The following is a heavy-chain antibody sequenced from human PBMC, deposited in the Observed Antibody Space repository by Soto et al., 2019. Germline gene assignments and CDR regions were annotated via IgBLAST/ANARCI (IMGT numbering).Heavy chain of an antibody. J-gene: IGHJ4*02. Sequence: GGSLRLSCAVSGFTFSDYAMTWVRQAPGKGLEWVSLMTGSGRRILYADSVKGRFTISRDNSKNTLYLQMNGLRPEDTAIYYCVKDPVAGGTGGAWFDYWGRGXLVTVYS. CDR2: MTGSGRRI. CDR1: GFTFSDYA. CDR3: VKDPVAGGTGGAWFDY. V-gene: IGHV3-23*01. D-gene: IGHD2-8*02.